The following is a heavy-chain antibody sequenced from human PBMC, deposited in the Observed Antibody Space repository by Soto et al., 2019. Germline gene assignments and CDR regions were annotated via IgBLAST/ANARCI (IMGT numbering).Heavy chain of an antibody. CDR3: ARDRGYGDPLVFFDY. CDR1: GGSISSSNW. D-gene: IGHD4-17*01. CDR2: IYHSGST. J-gene: IGHJ4*02. Sequence: PSETVSRTCAVSGGSISSSNWWSWVRQPPGKGLEWIGEIYHSGSTNYNPSLKSRVTISVDKSKNQFSLKLSSVTAADTAVYYCARDRGYGDPLVFFDYWGQGTLVTVPQ. V-gene: IGHV4-4*02.